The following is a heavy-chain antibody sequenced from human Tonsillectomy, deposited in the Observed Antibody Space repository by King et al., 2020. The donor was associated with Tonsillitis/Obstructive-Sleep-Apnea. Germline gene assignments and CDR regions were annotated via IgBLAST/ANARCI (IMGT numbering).Heavy chain of an antibody. CDR1: GGSISSYY. CDR3: ARGAVIAVAGDHWYFDL. CDR2: IYYRGST. Sequence: VQLQESGPGLVKPSETLSLTCTVSGGSISSYYWSWIRQPPGKGLEWVGYIYYRGSTNYNPSLKSRVTLSGDTSKNQFSLKLSSVTAADTAVYYCARGAVIAVAGDHWYFDLWGRGTLVTVSS. D-gene: IGHD6-19*01. V-gene: IGHV4-59*01. J-gene: IGHJ2*01.